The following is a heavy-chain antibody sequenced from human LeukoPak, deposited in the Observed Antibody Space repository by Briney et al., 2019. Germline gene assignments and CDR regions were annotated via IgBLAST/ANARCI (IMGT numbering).Heavy chain of an antibody. CDR1: GFTFSDSA. V-gene: IGHV3-73*01. D-gene: IGHD4-17*01. CDR2: IRSKADNYAT. J-gene: IGHJ4*02. CDR3: TGGTTVTTLDY. Sequence: EPGGSLRLSCAASGFTFSDSAMHWVRQASGKGLEWVDRIRSKADNYATEFGAAVKGRFTISRDDSKNTAYLQMNSLKTEDTAVYYCTGGTTVTTLDYWGQGTLVTVSS.